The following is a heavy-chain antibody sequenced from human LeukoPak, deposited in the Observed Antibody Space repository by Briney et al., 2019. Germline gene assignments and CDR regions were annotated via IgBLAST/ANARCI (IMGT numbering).Heavy chain of an antibody. J-gene: IGHJ4*02. CDR3: ARGPSGYHNT. V-gene: IGHV3-23*01. Sequence: GGSLRLSRAASGFTFSSYAMSWVRQAPGKGLEWVSAISGSGGSTYYADSVKGRFTISRDNSKNTLYLQMNSLRAEDTAVYYCARGPSGYHNTGGQGTLVTVSS. CDR1: GFTFSSYA. D-gene: IGHD5-12*01. CDR2: ISGSGGST.